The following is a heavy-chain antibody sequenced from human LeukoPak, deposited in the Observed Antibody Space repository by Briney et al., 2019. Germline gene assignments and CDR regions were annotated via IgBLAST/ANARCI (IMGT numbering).Heavy chain of an antibody. V-gene: IGHV3-20*04. CDR2: INWNGGST. D-gene: IGHD3-10*01. CDR1: GFTFDDYG. Sequence: PGGSLGLSCAASGFTFDDYGMSWVRQAPGKGLEWVSGINWNGGSTGYADSVKGRFTISRDNAKNSLYLQMNSLRAEDTALYYCASLGGSGSTYYYYMDVWGKGTTVTVSS. CDR3: ASLGGSGSTYYYYMDV. J-gene: IGHJ6*03.